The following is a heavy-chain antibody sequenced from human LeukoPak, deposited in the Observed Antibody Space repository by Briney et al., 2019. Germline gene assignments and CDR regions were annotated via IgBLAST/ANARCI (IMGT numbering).Heavy chain of an antibody. D-gene: IGHD3-9*01. Sequence: GGSLRLSCAAAGFTFSSYSMNWVRQAPGKGLEWVSEISDSGGDTFYADSVKGRFTISRDNAKNSLYLQMNSLRAEDTALYYCAKELDYDILTGSGGFDYWGQGTLVTVSS. J-gene: IGHJ4*02. CDR1: GFTFSSYS. CDR3: AKELDYDILTGSGGFDY. V-gene: IGHV3-21*04. CDR2: ISDSGGDT.